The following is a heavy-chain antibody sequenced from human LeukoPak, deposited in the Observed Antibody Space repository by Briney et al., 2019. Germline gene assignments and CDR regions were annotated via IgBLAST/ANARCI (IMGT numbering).Heavy chain of an antibody. CDR1: GGSVSSGSYY. D-gene: IGHD5-24*01. J-gene: IGHJ4*02. CDR2: IYYSGST. Sequence: PSETLSLTCSVSGGSVSSGSYYWSWIRQPPGKGLEWIGYIYYSGSTNYNPSLKSRVTISVDTSKDQFSLKLSSVTAADTAVYYCARHFPQMATIRPHFDYWGQGTLVTVSS. CDR3: ARHFPQMATIRPHFDY. V-gene: IGHV4-61*01.